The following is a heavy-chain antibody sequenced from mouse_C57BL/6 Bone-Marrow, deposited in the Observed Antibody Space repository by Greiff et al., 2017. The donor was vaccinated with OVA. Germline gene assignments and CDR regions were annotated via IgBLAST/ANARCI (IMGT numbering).Heavy chain of an antibody. J-gene: IGHJ4*01. CDR3: ARSGITTVEGDFAMDY. D-gene: IGHD1-1*01. CDR2: IYPGSGRT. V-gene: IGHV1-55*01. CDR1: GYTFTSYW. Sequence: QVQLQQPGAELVKPGASVKMSCKASGYTFTSYWITCVKQRPGQGLEWIGDIYPGSGRTNYNEKFKSKATLTVDTSSGTAYMQLSSLTSEDSAVYYCARSGITTVEGDFAMDYWGQGTSVTVSS.